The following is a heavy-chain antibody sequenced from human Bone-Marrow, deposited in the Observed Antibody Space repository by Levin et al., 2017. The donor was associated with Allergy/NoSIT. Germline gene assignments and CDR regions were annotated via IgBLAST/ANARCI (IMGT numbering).Heavy chain of an antibody. D-gene: IGHD3-3*01. CDR3: AIGGAVATPWLDP. Sequence: ASETLSLTCSVSGVSTGGHGYYLNWIRQHPGKGLEWIGNIYSGGTTSYNPSLKSRLTMSVDSSKKHFSLTLHSVTVADTAVYYCAIGGAVATPWLDPWGRGTLLSVFS. V-gene: IGHV4-31*03. CDR2: IYSGGTT. CDR1: GVSTGGHGYY. J-gene: IGHJ5*02.